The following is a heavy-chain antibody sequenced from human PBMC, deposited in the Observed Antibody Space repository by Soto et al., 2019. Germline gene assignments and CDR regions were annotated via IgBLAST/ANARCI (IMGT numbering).Heavy chain of an antibody. J-gene: IGHJ4*02. CDR1: GFTFSNYA. D-gene: IGHD3-22*01. V-gene: IGHV3-23*01. CDR2: ISGRGGST. CDR3: AKATMTLVVIRLDS. Sequence: GGSLRLSCAASGFTFSNYAMNWVRQAPGKGLKWVSTISGRGGSTYYADSVKGRFTISRDNSKNILYLQMNSLRAEDTAVYYCAKATMTLVVIRLDSWGQGILVTVSS.